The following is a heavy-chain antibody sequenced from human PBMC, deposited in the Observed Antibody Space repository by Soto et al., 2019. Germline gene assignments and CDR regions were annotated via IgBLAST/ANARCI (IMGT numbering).Heavy chain of an antibody. V-gene: IGHV1-46*01. CDR2: INPSGGST. Sequence: GASVKVSCKASGYTFTSYYMHWVRQAPGQGLEWMGIINPSGGSTSYAQKFQGRVTMTRDTSTSTVYMELSSLRSEDTAVYYCARSLRILRFLEWLFLQPWGQGTLVTVSS. CDR1: GYTFTSYY. CDR3: ARSLRILRFLEWLFLQP. J-gene: IGHJ5*02. D-gene: IGHD3-3*01.